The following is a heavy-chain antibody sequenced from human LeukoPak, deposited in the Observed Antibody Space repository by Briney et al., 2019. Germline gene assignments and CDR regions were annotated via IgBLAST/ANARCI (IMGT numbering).Heavy chain of an antibody. V-gene: IGHV1-2*02. D-gene: IGHD6-13*01. CDR2: INPNSGGT. J-gene: IGHJ4*02. CDR1: GYTFTGYY. CDR3: ASSLKTYDRAAGY. Sequence: ASVKVSCKASGYTFTGYYMHWVRQAPGQGLEWMGWINPNSGGTNYARKFQGRVTMTRDTSISTAYMELSRLRSDDTAVYYCASSLKTYDRAAGYWGQGTLVTVSS.